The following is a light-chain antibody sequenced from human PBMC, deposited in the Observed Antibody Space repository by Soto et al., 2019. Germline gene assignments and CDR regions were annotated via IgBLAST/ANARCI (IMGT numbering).Light chain of an antibody. J-gene: IGKJ4*01. V-gene: IGKV1-9*01. CDR1: QGINSY. Sequence: DIPLTQSPSFLSESVGDRVTVTCRASQGINSYLAWYQQKPGKAPKLLIYTASTLQSGVPSRFSGSGSGTEFTLTITSLQPEDFAAYYCQQLYSYPLTFGGGTKVEIK. CDR3: QQLYSYPLT. CDR2: TAS.